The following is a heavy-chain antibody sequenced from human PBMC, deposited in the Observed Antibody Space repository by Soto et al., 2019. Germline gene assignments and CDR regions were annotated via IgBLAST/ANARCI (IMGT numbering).Heavy chain of an antibody. J-gene: IGHJ5*02. Sequence: ASVKVSCKASGYTFTGYYMHWVRQAPGQGLEWMGWINPNSGGTNYAQKFQGWVTMTRDTSISTAYMELSRLRSDDTAVYYCARGVQYPHNWFDPWGKGTLVTVSS. D-gene: IGHD4-4*01. CDR1: GYTFTGYY. CDR3: ARGVQYPHNWFDP. V-gene: IGHV1-2*04. CDR2: INPNSGGT.